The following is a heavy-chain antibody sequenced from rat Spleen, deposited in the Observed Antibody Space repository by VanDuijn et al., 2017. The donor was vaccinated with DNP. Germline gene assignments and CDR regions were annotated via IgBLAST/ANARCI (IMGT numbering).Heavy chain of an antibody. CDR1: GFSFRNYY. CDR2: ISHNGGRS. D-gene: IGHD4-2*01. Sequence: EVELVESGGGLVQPGRSLKLSCAASGFSFRNYYMAWVRQAPKRGLEWVAIISHNGGRSYYRDSVKGRFTISRDNAKSTLYLQMDSLKSEDTATYYWTTDNETYDAYWYFDFWGPGTMVTVSS. CDR3: TTDNETYDAYWYFDF. V-gene: IGHV5-20*01. J-gene: IGHJ1*01.